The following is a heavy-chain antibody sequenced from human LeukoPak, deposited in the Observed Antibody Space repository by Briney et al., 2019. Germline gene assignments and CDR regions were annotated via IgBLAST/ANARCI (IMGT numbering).Heavy chain of an antibody. J-gene: IGHJ6*03. Sequence: PSETLSLTCSVSGDSISTSSYYWGWIRQPPGKGLEWIGTIYYSGSTYYNPSLTSRVTISVDTSKNQFSLKLSSVTAADTAVYYCARVRGSSGSYEYYHYMDVWGKGTTVTISS. V-gene: IGHV4-39*07. CDR1: GDSISTSSYY. CDR2: IYYSGST. D-gene: IGHD1-26*01. CDR3: ARVRGSSGSYEYYHYMDV.